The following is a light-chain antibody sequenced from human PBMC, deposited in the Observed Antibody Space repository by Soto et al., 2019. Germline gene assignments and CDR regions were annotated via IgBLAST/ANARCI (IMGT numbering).Light chain of an antibody. CDR3: QQYNIYWT. V-gene: IGKV1-5*03. Sequence: DIQMTQSPSTLSASVGDRVTITCRASQSISSWLAWYQQKPGKAPKLLIYKASSLESGVPSRFSGSGSGTEFTLTISSLQPDDFANYYCQQYNIYWTFGQGTKVEIK. CDR1: QSISSW. J-gene: IGKJ1*01. CDR2: KAS.